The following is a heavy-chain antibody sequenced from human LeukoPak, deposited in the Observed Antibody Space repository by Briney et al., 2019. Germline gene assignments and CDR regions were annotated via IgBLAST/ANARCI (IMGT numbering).Heavy chain of an antibody. CDR2: INWNSDSI. J-gene: IGHJ4*02. Sequence: PGGSPRLSCAVSGFTFDDYAMHWVRQVPGKGLEWVSGINWNSDSIGYAVRGRFTISRDNAKNSLYLQMNSLRVEDTALYYCVTNGGGDSGYGNFDYWGQGTLVTVSS. CDR1: GFTFDDYA. CDR3: VTNGGGDSGYGNFDY. V-gene: IGHV3-9*01. D-gene: IGHD5-12*01.